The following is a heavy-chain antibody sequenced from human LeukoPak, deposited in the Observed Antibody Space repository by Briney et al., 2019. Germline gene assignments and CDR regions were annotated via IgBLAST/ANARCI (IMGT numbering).Heavy chain of an antibody. CDR1: GGTFSSYA. D-gene: IGHD6-6*01. J-gene: IGHJ4*02. CDR2: IIPIFGTA. CDR3: ARGLSPTYSSSRSVDY. V-gene: IGHV1-69*13. Sequence: ASVKVSCKASGGTFSSYAISWVRQAPGQGLEWMGGIIPIFGTANYAQKFQGRVTITADESTSTAYMELSSLRSEDTAVYYCARGLSPTYSSSRSVDYWGQGTLDTVSS.